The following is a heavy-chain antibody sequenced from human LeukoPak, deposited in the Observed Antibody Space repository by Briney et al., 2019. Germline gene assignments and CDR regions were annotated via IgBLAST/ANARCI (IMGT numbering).Heavy chain of an antibody. CDR1: GFTDSSNY. CDR2: IYSGGST. D-gene: IGHD5-24*01. J-gene: IGHJ4*02. CDR3: AREMATIRYFDY. V-gene: IGHV3-53*01. Sequence: GGSLRLSCAASGFTDSSNYMSWGRQAPGKGLERVSVIYSGGSTYYADSVKGRFTISRDNSKNTLYLHMNSLRAEDTAVYYCAREMATIRYFDYWGQGTLVTVSS.